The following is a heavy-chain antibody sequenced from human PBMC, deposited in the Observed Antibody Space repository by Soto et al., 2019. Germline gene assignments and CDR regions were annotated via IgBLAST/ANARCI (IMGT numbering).Heavy chain of an antibody. CDR2: IIPIFGTA. J-gene: IGHJ4*02. Sequence: VASVKVSCKASGGTFSSYAISWVRQAPGQGLEWMGGIIPIFGTANYAQKFQGRVTITADESTSTAYMELSSLRSEDTAVYYCASGSGYYSPHFDYWGQGTLVTVSS. CDR3: ASGSGYYSPHFDY. D-gene: IGHD3-22*01. V-gene: IGHV1-69*13. CDR1: GGTFSSYA.